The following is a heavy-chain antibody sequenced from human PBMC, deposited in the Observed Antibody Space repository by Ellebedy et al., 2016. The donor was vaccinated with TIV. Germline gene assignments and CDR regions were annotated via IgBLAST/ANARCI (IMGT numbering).Heavy chain of an antibody. V-gene: IGHV4-59*01. Sequence: MPSETLSLTCTVSGGSISSYYWSWIRQPPGKGLEWIGYIYYSGSTNYNPSLKSRVTISVDMSKNQFSLKLSSVTAADTAVYYCATGSVHYYYYYGMDVWGQGTTVTVSS. CDR2: IYYSGST. CDR1: GGSISSYY. D-gene: IGHD1-14*01. J-gene: IGHJ6*02. CDR3: ATGSVHYYYYYGMDV.